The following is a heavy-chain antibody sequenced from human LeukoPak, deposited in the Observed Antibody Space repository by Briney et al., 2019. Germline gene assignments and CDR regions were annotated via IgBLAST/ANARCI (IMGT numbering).Heavy chain of an antibody. Sequence: GRSLRLSCVASGFTFKTYHMNWVRQAPGKGLEWLSGITSGGSVIYYADSVKGRFTISRDDAMNPVFLQMSGLTVDDTAVYYCARKRLADLGDDTSFGGTPFDSWGQGTLVIVSS. J-gene: IGHJ4*02. V-gene: IGHV3-48*03. D-gene: IGHD3-16*01. CDR1: GFTFKTYH. CDR3: ARKRLADLGDDTSFGGTPFDS. CDR2: ITSGGSVI.